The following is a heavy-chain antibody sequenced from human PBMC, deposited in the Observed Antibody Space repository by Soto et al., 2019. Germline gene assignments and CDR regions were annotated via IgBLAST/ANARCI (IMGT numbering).Heavy chain of an antibody. CDR3: ARVFTMLRERGMYV. D-gene: IGHD3-10*01. J-gene: IGHJ6*02. CDR1: GYTFSDYG. CDR2: ISAHNRNT. Sequence: QVQLMQPGGEVKKPGASVKISCKASGYTFSDYGINWVRQAPGQGLEWMGWISAHNRNTNYAQNLQGRVTMTIDSSTTTADMELGSLTSDDTAVYYCARVFTMLRERGMYVWGQGTTVTGSS. V-gene: IGHV1-18*04.